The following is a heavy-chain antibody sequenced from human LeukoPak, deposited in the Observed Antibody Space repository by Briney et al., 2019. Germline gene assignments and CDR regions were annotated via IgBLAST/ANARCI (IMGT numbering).Heavy chain of an antibody. D-gene: IGHD6-19*01. J-gene: IGHJ6*04. V-gene: IGHV3-48*03. Sequence: PGGSLRLSCAASGFTFSSYEMNWVRQAPGKGLEWVSYISSSGSTIYYADSVKGRFTISRDNAKNSLYLQMNSLRAEDTAVYYCARDWIAVADTHYYYGMDVWGKGTTVTVSS. CDR2: ISSSGSTI. CDR1: GFTFSSYE. CDR3: ARDWIAVADTHYYYGMDV.